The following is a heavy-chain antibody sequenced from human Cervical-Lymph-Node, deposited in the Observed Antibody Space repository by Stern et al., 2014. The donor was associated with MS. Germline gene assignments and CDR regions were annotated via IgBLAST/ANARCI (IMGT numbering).Heavy chain of an antibody. V-gene: IGHV3-33*01. CDR3: ARDAWFGDSAFDY. J-gene: IGHJ4*02. CDR1: GFTFSSYG. Sequence: DQLVESGGGVVQPGRSLRLSCAASGFTFSSYGMHWVRQAPGKGLEWVAVIWYDGSNKYYADSVKGRFTISRDNSKNTLYLQMNSLRAEDTAVYYCARDAWFGDSAFDYWGQGTLVTVSS. CDR2: IWYDGSNK. D-gene: IGHD3-10*01.